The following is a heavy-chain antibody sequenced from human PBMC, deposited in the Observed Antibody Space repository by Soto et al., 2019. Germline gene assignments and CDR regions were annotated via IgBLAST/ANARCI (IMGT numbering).Heavy chain of an antibody. V-gene: IGHV1-18*04. CDR2: ISGYNGKT. CDR1: GYTFTSYG. D-gene: IGHD3-10*01. CDR3: ARGSMVRGVSKFDP. Sequence: QVQLVQSGAEVEKPGASVKVSCKASGYTFTSYGISWVRQAPGQGLEWMGWISGYNGKTDYAQNLQGRVTMTPDTSTSTAYMELRSLRSDDTAVYYCARGSMVRGVSKFDPWGQGTLVTVSS. J-gene: IGHJ5*02.